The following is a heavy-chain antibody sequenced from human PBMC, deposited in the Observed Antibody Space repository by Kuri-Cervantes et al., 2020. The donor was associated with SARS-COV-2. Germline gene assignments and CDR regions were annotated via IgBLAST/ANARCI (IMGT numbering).Heavy chain of an antibody. V-gene: IGHV4-61*09. Sequence: SETLSLTCTVSGGSISTDSYYWSWIRQPAGKGLEWLGDMKTSGSTNYNPSLKGRVTVSVDMSKNQFSLKLSSVTAADTAVYYCAGAAAGRSDYWGQGTLVTVSS. D-gene: IGHD6-13*01. CDR3: AGAAAGRSDY. CDR1: GGSISTDSYY. J-gene: IGHJ4*02. CDR2: MKTSGST.